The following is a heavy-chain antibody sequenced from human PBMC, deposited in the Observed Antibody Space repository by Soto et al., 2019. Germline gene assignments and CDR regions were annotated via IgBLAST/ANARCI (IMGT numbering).Heavy chain of an antibody. CDR2: IYYSGST. CDR1: GGSISSYY. J-gene: IGHJ4*02. Sequence: SETLSLTCTVSGGSISSYYWSWIRQPPGKGLEWIGYIYYSGSTNYNPSLKSRVTISVDTSKNQFSLKLSSVTAADTAVYYCASTPLYSGYDPYFDYWGQGTLVTVSS. D-gene: IGHD5-12*01. V-gene: IGHV4-59*01. CDR3: ASTPLYSGYDPYFDY.